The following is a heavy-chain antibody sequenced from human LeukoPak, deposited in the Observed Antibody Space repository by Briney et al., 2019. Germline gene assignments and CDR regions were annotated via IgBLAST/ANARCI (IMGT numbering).Heavy chain of an antibody. CDR2: IYYSGST. V-gene: IGHV4-30-4*01. Sequence: SETLSLTCTVSGGPISSGDYYWSWIRQPPGKGLEWIGYIYYSGSTYYHPSLKSRVTISVDTSKNQFSLKLSSVTAADTAVYYCARAGRFGMDVWGQGTTVTVSS. CDR3: ARAGRFGMDV. J-gene: IGHJ6*02. CDR1: GGPISSGDYY. D-gene: IGHD1-26*01.